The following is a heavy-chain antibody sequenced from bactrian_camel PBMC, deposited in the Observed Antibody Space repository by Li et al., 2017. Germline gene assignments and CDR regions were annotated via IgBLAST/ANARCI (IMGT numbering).Heavy chain of an antibody. CDR1: GLSFDDFD. D-gene: IGHD4*01. V-gene: IGHV3S60*01. CDR3: AAAPCPVYSDFAG. CDR2: IRGDGSP. Sequence: VQLVESGGGSVQAGGSLRLSCTVTGLSFDDFDISWYRQAQGTECELVSRIRGDGSPDYSDSVKGRFTITQDNAKTTLFLQMNSLKPEDTAMYYCAAAPCPVYSDFAGWGQGTQVTVS. J-gene: IGHJ4*01.